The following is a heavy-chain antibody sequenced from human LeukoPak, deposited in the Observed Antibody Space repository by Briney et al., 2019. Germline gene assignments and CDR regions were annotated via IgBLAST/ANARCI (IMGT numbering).Heavy chain of an antibody. CDR3: ARGARMSHCSSTSCYADNAFDI. CDR2: INHSGST. Sequence: SETLSLTCAVYGGSFSGYYWSWIRQPPGKGLEWIGEINHSGSTNYNPSLKSRVTISVDTSKNQFSLKLSSVTAADTAVYYCARGARMSHCSSTSCYADNAFDIWGQGTMVTVSS. CDR1: GGSFSGYY. V-gene: IGHV4-34*01. D-gene: IGHD2-2*01. J-gene: IGHJ3*02.